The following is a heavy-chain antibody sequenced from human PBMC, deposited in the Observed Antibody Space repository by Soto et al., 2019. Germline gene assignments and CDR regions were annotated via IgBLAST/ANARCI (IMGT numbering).Heavy chain of an antibody. CDR3: ARGGGRIFDY. CDR2: INHSGST. V-gene: IGHV4-34*01. J-gene: IGHJ4*02. D-gene: IGHD3-16*01. Sequence: QVQLQQWGAGLLKPSETLSLTCAVYGGSFSGYYWNWIRQPPGKGLEWMGEINHSGSTNYNPSLKRRVTFPVDTSKNPLPLKLSSVTAADTAVYYWARGGGRIFDYWGQGTLVTVSS. CDR1: GGSFSGYY.